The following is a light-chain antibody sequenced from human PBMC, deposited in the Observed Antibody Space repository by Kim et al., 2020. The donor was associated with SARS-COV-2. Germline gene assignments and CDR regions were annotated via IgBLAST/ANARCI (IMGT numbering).Light chain of an antibody. CDR3: QQYDYWPT. CDR2: GAS. V-gene: IGKV3-15*01. CDR1: LSISNN. J-gene: IGKJ1*01. Sequence: LSVSPGERATFSCRASLSISNNLAWFQQRPGQAPRLLIYGASSRAIGISDRFSGSGAGTEFTLTISSLQSEDFGVYYCQQYDYWPTFGQGTKV.